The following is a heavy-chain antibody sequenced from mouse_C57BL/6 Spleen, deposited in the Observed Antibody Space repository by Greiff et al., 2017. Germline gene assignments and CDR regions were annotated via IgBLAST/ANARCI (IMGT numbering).Heavy chain of an antibody. V-gene: IGHV5-6*01. J-gene: IGHJ2*01. CDR2: LSSGGSYT. CDR1: GFPFSSYG. CDR3: ARQGSPNFDY. Sequence: EVPLVESGGDLVKPGGSLKLSCAASGFPFSSYGMSWVRQTPDKRLAWVATLSSGGSYTYYPDSVQGRFTISRDNAKNTLYLQMSSLKSEDTAMYYCARQGSPNFDYWGQGTTLTVSS.